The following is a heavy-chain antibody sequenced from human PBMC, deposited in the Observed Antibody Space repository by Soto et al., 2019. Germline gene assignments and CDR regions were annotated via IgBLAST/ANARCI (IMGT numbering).Heavy chain of an antibody. V-gene: IGHV1-69*02. J-gene: IGHJ4*02. Sequence: QVQLVQSGAEVKKPGSSVKVSCTASGGTFNSYTLNWVRQAPGQRLEWVGRVNPIVGLTSSASNFQSRVTMTASYASSKACIDSSELKTEYTAVYYSMLCYGSGSPHFDSWGQGNLVTLS. CDR2: VNPIVGLT. CDR1: GGTFNSYT. D-gene: IGHD3-10*01. CDR3: MLCYGSGSPHFDS.